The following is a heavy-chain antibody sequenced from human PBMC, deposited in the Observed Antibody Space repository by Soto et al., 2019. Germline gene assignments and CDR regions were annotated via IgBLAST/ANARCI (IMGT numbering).Heavy chain of an antibody. CDR3: ARGGQDFWSGPFDY. CDR1: DGSIITYF. Sequence: SETLSLTCTVSDGSIITYFCNWIRQPAGKGLEWIGRIDNSGNTNYNPSLKSRVTMSADTSRNQFSLKLNSVTAADTAVYYCARGGQDFWSGPFDYWGQGALVTVSS. V-gene: IGHV4-4*07. D-gene: IGHD3-3*01. CDR2: IDNSGNT. J-gene: IGHJ4*02.